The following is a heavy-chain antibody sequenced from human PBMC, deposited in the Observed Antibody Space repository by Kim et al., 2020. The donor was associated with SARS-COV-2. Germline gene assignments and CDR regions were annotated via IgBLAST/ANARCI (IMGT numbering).Heavy chain of an antibody. Sequence: SETLSLTCAVYGGSFSGYYWSWIRQPPGKGLEWIGEINHSGSTNYNPSLKSRVTISVDTSKNQFSLKLSSVTAADTAVYYCARAGPNRNYYDSSGYYDAFDIWGQGTMVTVSS. D-gene: IGHD3-22*01. V-gene: IGHV4-34*01. CDR2: INHSGST. CDR1: GGSFSGYY. J-gene: IGHJ3*02. CDR3: ARAGPNRNYYDSSGYYDAFDI.